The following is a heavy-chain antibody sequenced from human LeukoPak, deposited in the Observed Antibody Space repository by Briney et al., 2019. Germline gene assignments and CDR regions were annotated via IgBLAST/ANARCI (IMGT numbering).Heavy chain of an antibody. Sequence: GGSLRFSCAASGFTFSSYIMNWVRQAPGKGLEWVSYISSSSSTIYYADSVKGRFTISRDNAKNSLYLQMNSLRDEDTAVYYCARVSGSYYGDAFDIWGQGTMVTVSS. D-gene: IGHD1-26*01. CDR2: ISSSSSTI. CDR1: GFTFSSYI. J-gene: IGHJ3*02. CDR3: ARVSGSYYGDAFDI. V-gene: IGHV3-48*02.